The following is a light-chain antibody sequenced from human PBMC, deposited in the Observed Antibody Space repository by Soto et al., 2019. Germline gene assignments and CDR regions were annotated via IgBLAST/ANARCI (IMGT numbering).Light chain of an antibody. V-gene: IGKV4-1*01. CDR2: WAS. Sequence: DIVMTQSPDSLAVSLGERATINCKSSQSVLYSSNNKNYLAWYQQKPGQPPKLLIYWASTRESVVPERFSGSGSGTDFTLTISSLQAEDVAVYYCQQYYSTPYTFGQGTKLEIK. J-gene: IGKJ2*01. CDR3: QQYYSTPYT. CDR1: QSVLYSSNNKNY.